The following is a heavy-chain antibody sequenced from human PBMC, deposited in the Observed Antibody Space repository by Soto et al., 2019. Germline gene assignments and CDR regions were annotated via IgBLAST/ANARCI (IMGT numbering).Heavy chain of an antibody. V-gene: IGHV3-48*01. J-gene: IGHJ5*02. Sequence: GGSLRLSCAASGFTFSSDSMNWVRQAPGKGLEWVSYISSSSSTIYYADSVKGRFTISRDNAKNSLYLQMNSLRAEDTAVYYCARDAIRITIFAVITPYNWFDPWGQGTLVTVSS. CDR2: ISSSSSTI. D-gene: IGHD3-3*01. CDR3: ARDAIRITIFAVITPYNWFDP. CDR1: GFTFSSDS.